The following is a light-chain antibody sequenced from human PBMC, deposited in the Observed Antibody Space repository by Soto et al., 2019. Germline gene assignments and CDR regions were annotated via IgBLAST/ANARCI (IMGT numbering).Light chain of an antibody. V-gene: IGKV1-39*01. CDR2: DAS. CDR1: QSISTY. J-gene: IGKJ2*01. CDR3: QQSDSTPN. Sequence: DILMNHAPSSLLTSLVYRGTITFRASQSISTYVNWYQQKAGKAPKLLIYDASSLYSGVPSRFSGSGSGTDFTLTISTLQPEEFATYYCQQSDSTPNFGPGTKVEI.